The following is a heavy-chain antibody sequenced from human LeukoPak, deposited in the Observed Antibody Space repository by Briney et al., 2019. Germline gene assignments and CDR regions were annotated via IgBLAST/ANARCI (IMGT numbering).Heavy chain of an antibody. J-gene: IGHJ4*02. V-gene: IGHV4-31*03. Sequence: SETLSLTCTVSGGSISSGGYYWSWIRQHPGKGLEWIGYIYYSGSTYYNPSLKSRVTISVDTSKNQFSLKLSSVTAADTAVYYCARLKYYYGSGSYYQDYWGQGTLVTVSS. D-gene: IGHD3-10*01. CDR1: GGSISSGGYY. CDR3: ARLKYYYGSGSYYQDY. CDR2: IYYSGST.